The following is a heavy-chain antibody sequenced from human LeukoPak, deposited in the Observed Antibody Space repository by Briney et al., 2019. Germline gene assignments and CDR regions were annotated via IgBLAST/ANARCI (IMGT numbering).Heavy chain of an antibody. D-gene: IGHD2-8*01. CDR3: ARVRRGMAYYYGMDV. CDR1: GLSVSNKY. J-gene: IGHJ6*02. V-gene: IGHV3-53*01. Sequence: GGSLRLSCAASGLSVSNKYMIWVRQAPGKGLEWVSVIYNGGSTYYADSVKGRFTISRDNSKNTLYLQMNSLRAEDTAVYYCARVRRGMAYYYGMDVWGQGTTVTVSS. CDR2: IYNGGST.